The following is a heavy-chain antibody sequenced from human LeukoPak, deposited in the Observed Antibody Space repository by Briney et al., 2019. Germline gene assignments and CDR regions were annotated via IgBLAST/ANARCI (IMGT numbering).Heavy chain of an antibody. V-gene: IGHV3-74*01. Sequence: GGSLRLSCAASGFTLISYWMHWVRQAPAKGLVWVSRINSDGSSTIYADSVKGRFTISRDNAKNTLYLQMNSLRAEDTAVYYCAREMVASLGNWGRGTLVTVSS. J-gene: IGHJ4*02. D-gene: IGHD2-15*01. CDR1: GFTLISYW. CDR2: INSDGSST. CDR3: AREMVASLGN.